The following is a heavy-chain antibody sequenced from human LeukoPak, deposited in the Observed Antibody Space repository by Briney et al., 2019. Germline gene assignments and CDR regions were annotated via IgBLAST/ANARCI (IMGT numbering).Heavy chain of an antibody. J-gene: IGHJ4*02. D-gene: IGHD5-24*01. V-gene: IGHV1-2*02. CDR3: ARVGRDGYNHLSLFDY. CDR2: INPNSGGT. CDR1: GYTFTGYY. Sequence: ASVKVSCKASGYTFTGYYMHWVRQAPGQGLEWMGWINPNSGGTNYAQKFQGRVTMTRDTSIGTAYMELSRLRSDDTAVYYCARVGRDGYNHLSLFDYWGQGTLVTVSS.